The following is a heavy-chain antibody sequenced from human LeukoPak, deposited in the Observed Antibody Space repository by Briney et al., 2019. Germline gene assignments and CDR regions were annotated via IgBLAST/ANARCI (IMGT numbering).Heavy chain of an antibody. CDR1: GFTVSSNY. CDR3: ARGGALGSSTSSRFDP. J-gene: IGHJ5*02. V-gene: IGHV4-59*02. CDR2: IYYSGST. Sequence: GSLRLSCAASGFTVSSNYMSWVRQAPGKGLEWIGYIYYSGSTNYNPSLKSRVTISVDTSKNQFSLKLSSVTAADTAVYYCARGGALGSSTSSRFDPWGQGTLVTVSS. D-gene: IGHD2-2*01.